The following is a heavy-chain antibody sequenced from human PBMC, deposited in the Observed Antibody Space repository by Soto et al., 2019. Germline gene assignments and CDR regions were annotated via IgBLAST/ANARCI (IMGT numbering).Heavy chain of an antibody. CDR2: IYYSGST. CDR3: AVKSSSSWYYGTDV. J-gene: IGHJ6*02. Sequence: SETLSLTCTVSGGSVSSGSYYWSWIRQPPGKGLDWIGYIYYSGSTNYNPSLKSRVTISVGTSKNQFSLKLSSVTAADTAVYYCAVKSSSSWYYGTDVWGQGTTVTVSS. CDR1: GGSVSSGSYY. D-gene: IGHD6-13*01. V-gene: IGHV4-61*01.